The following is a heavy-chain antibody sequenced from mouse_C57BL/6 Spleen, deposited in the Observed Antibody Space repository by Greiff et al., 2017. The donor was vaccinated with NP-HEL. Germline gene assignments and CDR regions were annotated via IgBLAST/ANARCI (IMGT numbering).Heavy chain of an antibody. V-gene: IGHV1-39*01. Sequence: EVQLQQSGPVLVKPGASVKISCKASGYSFTDYNMNWVKQSNGKSLEWIGVINPNYGTTSYNQKFKGKATLTVDQSSSTAYMQLNSLTSEDSAVYYCASDYYGSSYVHWYCDVWGTGTTVTVSS. D-gene: IGHD1-1*01. CDR3: ASDYYGSSYVHWYCDV. CDR1: GYSFTDYN. J-gene: IGHJ1*03. CDR2: INPNYGTT.